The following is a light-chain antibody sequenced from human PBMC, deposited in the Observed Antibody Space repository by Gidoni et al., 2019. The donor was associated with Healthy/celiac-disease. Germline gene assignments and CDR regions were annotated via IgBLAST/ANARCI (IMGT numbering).Light chain of an antibody. V-gene: IGKV3-15*01. CDR3: QQYNNWPPVT. CDR2: GAS. CDR1: QSVSSN. J-gene: IGKJ4*01. Sequence: EIVMTQSPATLSVSPGERATLSCRASQSVSSNLAWYQQKPGQAPRLLIYGASTRATGFPARFSGTGSGTEFTLTLSSLQSAAFAVYYCQQYNNWPPVTFGGGTKVEIK.